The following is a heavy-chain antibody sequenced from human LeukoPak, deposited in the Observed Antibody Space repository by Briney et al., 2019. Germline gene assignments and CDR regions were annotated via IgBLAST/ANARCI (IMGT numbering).Heavy chain of an antibody. Sequence: SETLSLTCTVSGGSISSSSCYWGWIRQPPGKGLEWIGSIYYSGSTYYNPSLKSRVTISVDTSKNQFSLKLSSVTAADTAVYYCARLAPDPAGIAVAGMRYYFDYWGQGTLVTVSS. CDR2: IYYSGST. D-gene: IGHD6-19*01. J-gene: IGHJ4*02. CDR1: GGSISSSSCY. CDR3: ARLAPDPAGIAVAGMRYYFDY. V-gene: IGHV4-39*01.